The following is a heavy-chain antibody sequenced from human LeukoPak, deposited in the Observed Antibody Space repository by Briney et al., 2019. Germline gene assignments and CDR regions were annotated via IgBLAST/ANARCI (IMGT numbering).Heavy chain of an antibody. J-gene: IGHJ6*03. CDR2: IYYSGST. CDR3: ARAYYYYYYMDV. Sequence: SETLSLTCTVSGCSISSSSYYWGWIRQPPGKGLEWIGSIYYSGSTYYNPSLKSRVTISVDTSKNQFSLKLSSVTAADTAVYYCARAYYYYYYMDVWGKGTTVTVSS. CDR1: GCSISSSSYY. V-gene: IGHV4-39*07.